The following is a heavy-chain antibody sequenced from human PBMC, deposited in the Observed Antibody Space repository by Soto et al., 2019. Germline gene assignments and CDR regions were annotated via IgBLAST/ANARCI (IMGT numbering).Heavy chain of an antibody. J-gene: IGHJ4*02. CDR3: ATLAAARSDY. CDR2: IYYSGST. D-gene: IGHD6-13*01. CDR1: GGSISSYY. V-gene: IGHV4-59*01. Sequence: LSLTCTVSGGSISSYYWSWIRQPPGKGLEWIGYIYYSGSTNYNPSLKSRVTISVDTSKNQFSLKLSSVTAADTAVYYCATLAAARSDYWGQGTLVTVSS.